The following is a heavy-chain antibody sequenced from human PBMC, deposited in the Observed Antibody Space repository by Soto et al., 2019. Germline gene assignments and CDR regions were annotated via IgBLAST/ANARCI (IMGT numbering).Heavy chain of an antibody. CDR2: IYYSGST. CDR1: GGSISSSSYY. D-gene: IGHD6-19*01. J-gene: IGHJ4*02. Sequence: SETLSLTCTVSGGSISSSSYYWGWIRQPPGKGLEWIGSIYYSGSTYYNPSLKSRVTISVDTSKNQFSLKLSSVTAADTAVYYCARERGSGWTFDEWAQGTLVTVSS. V-gene: IGHV4-39*02. CDR3: ARERGSGWTFDE.